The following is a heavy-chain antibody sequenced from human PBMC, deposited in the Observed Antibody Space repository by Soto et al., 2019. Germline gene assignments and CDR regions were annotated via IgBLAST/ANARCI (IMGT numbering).Heavy chain of an antibody. J-gene: IGHJ5*02. CDR3: TRGKSIAVPEGP. V-gene: IGHV1-18*01. D-gene: IGHD6-19*01. Sequence: QVQLVQSGGEVKKPGASMKVSCKASGYTFATYGVSWVRQAPGRGLEWVGWVSAINGATSSAQNFQDRLIMTTDTSTSIAYMELRSLRSDDTAIYYCTRGKSIAVPEGPWGQGTLVTVSS. CDR1: GYTFATYG. CDR2: VSAINGAT.